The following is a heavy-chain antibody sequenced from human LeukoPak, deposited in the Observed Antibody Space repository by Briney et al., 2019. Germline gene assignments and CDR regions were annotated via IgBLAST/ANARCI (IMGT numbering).Heavy chain of an antibody. CDR3: ATAKYSSGWSYYFDY. V-gene: IGHV1-46*01. CDR1: GYTFTSYY. J-gene: IGHJ4*02. Sequence: ASVKVSCKASGYTFTSYYMHWVRQAPGQGLEWMGIINPSGGSTSYAQKFQGRVTMTRDTSTSTVYMELSSLRSEDTAVYYCATAKYSSGWSYYFDYWGQGTLVTVSS. D-gene: IGHD6-19*01. CDR2: INPSGGST.